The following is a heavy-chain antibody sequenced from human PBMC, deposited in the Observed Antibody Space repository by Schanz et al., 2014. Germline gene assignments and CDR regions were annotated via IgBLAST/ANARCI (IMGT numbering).Heavy chain of an antibody. J-gene: IGHJ4*02. D-gene: IGHD3-9*01. V-gene: IGHV3-23*04. CDR1: GFTFSSYS. CDR3: AKDHAGSDILTALGN. Sequence: VQLVESGGGVVQPGRSLRLSCAASGFTFSSYSMNWVRQAPGRGLEWVSGISGSGGSTYDADSVKGRFTISRDNSKNTLYLQMNSLRAEDTAVYYCAKDHAGSDILTALGNWGQGTLVTVSS. CDR2: ISGSGGST.